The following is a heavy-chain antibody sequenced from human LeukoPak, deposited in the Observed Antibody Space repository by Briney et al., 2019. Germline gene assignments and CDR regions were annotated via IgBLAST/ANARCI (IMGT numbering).Heavy chain of an antibody. D-gene: IGHD2-2*01. J-gene: IGHJ4*02. V-gene: IGHV3-15*01. CDR3: RRGIVVVPGQTDY. CDR2: IKSKTDGGTT. CDR1: GFTFSNAW. Sequence: GGSLRLSCAASGFTFSNAWMSWVRQAPGKGLEWVGRIKSKTDGGTTDYAAPVKGRFTISRDDSKNTLYLQMNSLTTEDTAVYYCRRGIVVVPGQTDYWGQGTLVTVSS.